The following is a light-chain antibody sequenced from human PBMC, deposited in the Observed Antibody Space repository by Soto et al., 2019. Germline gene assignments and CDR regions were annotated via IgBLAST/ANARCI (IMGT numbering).Light chain of an antibody. CDR2: GAS. J-gene: IGKJ3*01. CDR3: QQYGSSPS. CDR1: QSVSSY. Sequence: EIVLTQSPGTLSLSPGERATLSCRASQSVSSYLAWYQQKPGQAPRLLIYGASRATGIPDRFSGSGSGTDFTLTISRLEPEDFAVYHCQQYGSSPSFGPGTKVDIK. V-gene: IGKV3-20*01.